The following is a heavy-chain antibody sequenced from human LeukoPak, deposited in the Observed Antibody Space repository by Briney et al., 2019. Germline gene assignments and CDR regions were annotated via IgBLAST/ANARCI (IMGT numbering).Heavy chain of an antibody. CDR1: GGTFSSYA. V-gene: IGHV1-69*13. Sequence: SVKVSCKASGGTFSSYAISWVRQAPGQGLEWMGGIIPIFGTANYAQKFQGRVTITADESTSTAYMELSSLRSEDTAVYYCARDGCSSTSCYPNKYNWFDPWGQGTLVTVSS. J-gene: IGHJ5*02. D-gene: IGHD2-2*01. CDR2: IIPIFGTA. CDR3: ARDGCSSTSCYPNKYNWFDP.